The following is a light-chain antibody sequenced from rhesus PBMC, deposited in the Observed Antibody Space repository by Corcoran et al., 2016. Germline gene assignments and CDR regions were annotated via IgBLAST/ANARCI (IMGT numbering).Light chain of an antibody. Sequence: DVVMTQSPLSLSITPGQPDSISCRSSQRLVHSNGDTYLNWYHQKPGQPPRLLIYKVSNRDSGVPDRFSGRGAGTGFPLKISRLVAENVGFYYCGRGAHRPLPFGGGTKVEF. CDR1: QRLVHSNGDTY. V-gene: IGKV2-64*01. J-gene: IGKJ4*01. CDR2: KVS. CDR3: GRGAHRPLP.